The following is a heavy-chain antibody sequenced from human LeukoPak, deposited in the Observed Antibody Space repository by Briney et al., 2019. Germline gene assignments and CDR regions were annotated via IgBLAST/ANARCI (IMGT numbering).Heavy chain of an antibody. Sequence: ASVKVSCKASGYTFTSYDINWVRQATGQGLEWMGWMNPNSGNTGYAQKFQGRVTMTRNTSISTAYMELSSLRSEDMAVYYCARGRYYDFWSGYSLFDYWGQGTLVTVSS. CDR2: MNPNSGNT. CDR3: ARGRYYDFWSGYSLFDY. J-gene: IGHJ4*02. V-gene: IGHV1-8*01. D-gene: IGHD3-3*01. CDR1: GYTFTSYD.